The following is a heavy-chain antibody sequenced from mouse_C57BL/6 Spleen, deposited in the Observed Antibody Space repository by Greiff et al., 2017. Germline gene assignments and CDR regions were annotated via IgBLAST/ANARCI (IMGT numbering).Heavy chain of an antibody. CDR3: ERDYSNSYPFDY. CDR1: GYTFTSYW. V-gene: IGHV1-72*01. Sequence: QVQLQQPGAELVKPGASVKLSCKASGYTFTSYWMHWVKQRPGRGLEWIGRIDPKSGGTKYNEKFKSKATLTVDKPSSTAYMQLSSLTSEDSAVYYCERDYSNSYPFDYWGQGTTLTVSS. D-gene: IGHD1-1*01. J-gene: IGHJ2*01. CDR2: IDPKSGGT.